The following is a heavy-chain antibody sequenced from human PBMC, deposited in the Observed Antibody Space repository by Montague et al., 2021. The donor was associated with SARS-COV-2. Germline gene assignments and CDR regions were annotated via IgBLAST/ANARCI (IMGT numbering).Heavy chain of an antibody. CDR1: GGSFSGYY. CDR3: ARVRYYGSGTSSGMDV. Sequence: SETLSLTCAVYGGSFSGYYWSWIRQPPGKGLEWIGEINHSGSTNYNPSLKSQVTISVDTSKNQFSLKLSSVTAADTAVYYCARVRYYGSGTSSGMDVWGQGTTVTVSS. V-gene: IGHV4-34*01. J-gene: IGHJ6*02. D-gene: IGHD3-10*01. CDR2: INHSGST.